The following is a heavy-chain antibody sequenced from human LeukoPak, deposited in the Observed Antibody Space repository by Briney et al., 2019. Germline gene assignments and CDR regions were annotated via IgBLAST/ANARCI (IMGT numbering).Heavy chain of an antibody. CDR3: SRERFSDGAYYYYYMDV. CDR1: GLTLYRHW. Sequence: GGSLSLSCAPSGLTLYRHWMSCVRQAPRKGLGWVANIKKDGSEKYYVDAVTGRFTISRDTDNNTLYLPMNSLRVKHKAAYYCSRERFSDGAYYYYYMDVWGKGTTVTISS. J-gene: IGHJ6*03. CDR2: IKKDGSEK. D-gene: IGHD5-24*01. V-gene: IGHV3-7*01.